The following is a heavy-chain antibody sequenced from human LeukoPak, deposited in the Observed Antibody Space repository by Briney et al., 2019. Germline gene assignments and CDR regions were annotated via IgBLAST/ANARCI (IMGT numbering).Heavy chain of an antibody. Sequence: PGGSLRLPCAASGFTFSSYAMSWVRQAPGKGLEWVSAISGSGGSTYYADSVKGRFTISRDNSKNTLYLHMISLRAEDTAVYYGARGDSYYYDSSGLPHAFDVWGQGTMVTVSS. CDR1: GFTFSSYA. V-gene: IGHV3-23*01. D-gene: IGHD3-22*01. CDR3: ARGDSYYYDSSGLPHAFDV. J-gene: IGHJ3*01. CDR2: ISGSGGST.